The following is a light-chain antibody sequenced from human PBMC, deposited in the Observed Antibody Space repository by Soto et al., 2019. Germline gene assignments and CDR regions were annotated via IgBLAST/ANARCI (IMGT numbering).Light chain of an antibody. Sequence: DVVMTQSPDSLAVSLGERATINCKSSQSVFDSSKNKNFLAWYQQKPGQPPKLLIYWASARESGVPDRFSGSESGTEFTLTINSLQAEDVAVYYCQQYCTLPWTFGQGTKVEIK. CDR2: WAS. CDR1: QSVFDSSKNKNF. J-gene: IGKJ1*01. CDR3: QQYCTLPWT. V-gene: IGKV4-1*01.